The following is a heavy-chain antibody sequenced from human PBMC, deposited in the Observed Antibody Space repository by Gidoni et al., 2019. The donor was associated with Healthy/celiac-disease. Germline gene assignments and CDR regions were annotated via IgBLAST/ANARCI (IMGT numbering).Heavy chain of an antibody. CDR2: IWYDGSNK. CDR1: GFTFSSYG. CDR3: AREALPDVLLWFGEFYYYGMDV. D-gene: IGHD3-10*01. Sequence: QVQLVASGGGVVQPGRSLRLSCAASGFTFSSYGMHWVRQAPGKGLEWVAVIWYDGSNKYYADSVKGRFTISRDNSKNTLYLQMNSLRAEDTAVYYCAREALPDVLLWFGEFYYYGMDVWGQGTTVTVSS. V-gene: IGHV3-33*01. J-gene: IGHJ6*02.